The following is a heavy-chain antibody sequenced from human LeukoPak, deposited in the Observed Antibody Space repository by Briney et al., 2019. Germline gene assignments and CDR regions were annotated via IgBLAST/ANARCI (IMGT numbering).Heavy chain of an antibody. CDR1: GYRFTSYW. CDR3: ARRSYYYDSGSNYYFDY. D-gene: IGHD3-22*01. V-gene: IGHV5-51*01. Sequence: GESLEISCKGSGYRFTSYWIGWVRQLPGKGLEWMGIIYPGDSDTRYSPSFQGQVTISADKSISTAYLQWSSLKASDTAMYYCARRSYYYDSGSNYYFDYWGQGTLVTVST. J-gene: IGHJ4*02. CDR2: IYPGDSDT.